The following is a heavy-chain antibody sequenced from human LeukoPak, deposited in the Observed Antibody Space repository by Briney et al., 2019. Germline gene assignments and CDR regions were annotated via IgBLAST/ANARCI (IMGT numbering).Heavy chain of an antibody. CDR3: ARLGLMNWFDP. CDR1: GGSISIYY. Sequence: SQTLSLTCTVSGGSISIYYWSWVRHPPGKGLEWMGYIYYSGSTNYNPSLKSRVTISVDTSKNQFSLKLSSVTAADAAVYYCARLGLMNWFDPWGQGTLVTVSS. D-gene: IGHD3-16*01. V-gene: IGHV4-59*01. CDR2: IYYSGST. J-gene: IGHJ5*02.